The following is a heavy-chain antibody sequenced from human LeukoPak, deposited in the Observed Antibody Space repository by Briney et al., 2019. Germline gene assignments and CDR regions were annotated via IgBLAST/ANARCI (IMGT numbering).Heavy chain of an antibody. Sequence: GGCLRLSCAASGFTFSSYGMHWVRQAPGKGREGGAVIWFDESNKYYADSVKGRFTISRDNSKNTLYLQMNSLRAEDTAVYYCAKATMIVVVMAFDYWGQGTLVTVSS. CDR1: GFTFSSYG. D-gene: IGHD3-22*01. J-gene: IGHJ4*02. CDR2: IWFDESNK. CDR3: AKATMIVVVMAFDY. V-gene: IGHV3-33*06.